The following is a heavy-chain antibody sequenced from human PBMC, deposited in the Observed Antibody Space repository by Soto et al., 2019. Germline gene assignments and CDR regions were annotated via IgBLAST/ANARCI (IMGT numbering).Heavy chain of an antibody. CDR2: ISGSGGST. CDR1: GFTFSTYA. CDR3: AKVYYNFWSGYDY. D-gene: IGHD3-3*01. V-gene: IGHV3-23*01. J-gene: IGHJ4*02. Sequence: EMQLLESGGGLVQPGGSLRLSCAASGFTFSTYAMSWVRQAPGKGLEWVSAISGSGGSTYYADSVKGRFTISRDNSKNTLYLQVNSLRAEDTGVYYCAKVYYNFWSGYDYWGQGALVTVSS.